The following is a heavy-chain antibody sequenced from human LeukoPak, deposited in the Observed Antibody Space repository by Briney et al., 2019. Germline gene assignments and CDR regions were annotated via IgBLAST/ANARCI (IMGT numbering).Heavy chain of an antibody. CDR3: ARLLFGQQLYNWFDP. CDR2: IYYSGST. Sequence: SETLSLTRTVSGGSISSYYWSWIRQPPGKGLEWIGYIYYSGSTNYNPSLKSRVTISVDTSKNQFSLKLSSVTAAETAVYYCARLLFGQQLYNWFDPWGQGVLVTVSS. CDR1: GGSISSYY. J-gene: IGHJ5*02. V-gene: IGHV4-59*08. D-gene: IGHD6-13*01.